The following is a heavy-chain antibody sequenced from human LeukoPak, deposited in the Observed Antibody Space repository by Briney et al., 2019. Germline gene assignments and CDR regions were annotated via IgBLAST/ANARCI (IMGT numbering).Heavy chain of an antibody. D-gene: IGHD6-13*01. CDR3: AKGRHPLAAAGQYFDY. J-gene: IGHJ4*02. V-gene: IGHV3-21*01. CDR1: GFTFSSYS. Sequence: GGSLRLSCAASGFTFSSYSMNWVRQAPGKGLEWVSSISSSSSYIYYADSVKGRFTISRDNAKNSLYLQMNSLRAEDTAVHYCAKGRHPLAAAGQYFDYWGQGTLVTVSS. CDR2: ISSSSSYI.